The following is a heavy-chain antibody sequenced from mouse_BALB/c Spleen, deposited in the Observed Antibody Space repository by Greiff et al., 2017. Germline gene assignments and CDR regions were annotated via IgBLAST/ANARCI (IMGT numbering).Heavy chain of an antibody. CDR1: GFTFSDYY. CDR3: ARDRGYAMDY. Sequence: DVMLVESGGGLVKPGGSLKLSCAASGFTFSDYYMYWVRQTPEKRLEWVATISDGGSYTYYPDSVKGRFTISRDNAKNNLYLQMSSLKSEDTAMYYCARDRGYAMDYWGQGTSVTVSS. CDR2: ISDGGSYT. D-gene: IGHD3-1*01. J-gene: IGHJ4*01. V-gene: IGHV5-4*02.